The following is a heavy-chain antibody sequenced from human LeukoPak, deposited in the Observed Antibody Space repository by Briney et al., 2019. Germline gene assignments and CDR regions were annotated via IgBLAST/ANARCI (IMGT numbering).Heavy chain of an antibody. J-gene: IGHJ4*02. V-gene: IGHV3-64D*06. CDR1: GFTFSSYT. CDR2: ITNNGGNT. D-gene: IGHD3-9*01. Sequence: PGGSLRLSCSASGFTFSSYTIHWVRQAPGKGLEFVSAITNNGGNTYNADSMKGRFTISRDNTKNTVYLQMSSLRAEDPAVYYCVIVRGYFDSSGSDYWGQGTLVTVSS. CDR3: VIVRGYFDSSGSDY.